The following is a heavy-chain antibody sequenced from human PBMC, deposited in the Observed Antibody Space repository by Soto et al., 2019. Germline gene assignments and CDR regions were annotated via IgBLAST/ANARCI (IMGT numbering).Heavy chain of an antibody. CDR1: GGSFSGYY. CDR3: ATSSRWQWLVYYFDY. V-gene: IGHV4-34*01. Sequence: SETLSLTCAVYGGSFSGYYWSWIRQPPGKGLEWIGEINHSGSTNYNPSLKSRVTISVDTSKNQFSLKLSSVTAADTAVYYCATSSRWQWLVYYFDYWGQGTLVTVFS. J-gene: IGHJ4*02. D-gene: IGHD6-19*01. CDR2: INHSGST.